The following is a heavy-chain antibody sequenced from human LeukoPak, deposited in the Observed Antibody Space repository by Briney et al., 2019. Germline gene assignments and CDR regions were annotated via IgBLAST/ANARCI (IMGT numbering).Heavy chain of an antibody. CDR3: ARGGVAAKYYFDY. V-gene: IGHV4-59*11. Sequence: SETLSLTCTVSGGSISPLYWGWIRQPPGKGLEFIGYIYYSGTTNYNPSLRSRATLSVDTSKNQFSLKLSSVTAADTAVYYCARGGVAAKYYFDYWGPGTLVTVSS. CDR2: IYYSGTT. CDR1: GGSISPLY. J-gene: IGHJ4*02. D-gene: IGHD3-10*01.